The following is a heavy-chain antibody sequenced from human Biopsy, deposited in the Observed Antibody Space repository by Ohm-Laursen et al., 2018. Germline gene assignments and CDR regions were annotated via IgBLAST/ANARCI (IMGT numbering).Heavy chain of an antibody. CDR3: ARATNSTGWPYYYFYGMDV. CDR2: IYITGET. V-gene: IGHV4-4*07. J-gene: IGHJ6*02. D-gene: IGHD2/OR15-2a*01. CDR1: GGYISHYY. Sequence: SDTLSLTCTVSGGYISHYYWTWIRQPAGQGLEWIGRIYITGETDYNPSLKSRVTMSVDSSKKQFSLRLNSVTAADTAVYYCARATNSTGWPYYYFYGMDVWGQGTTVTVSS.